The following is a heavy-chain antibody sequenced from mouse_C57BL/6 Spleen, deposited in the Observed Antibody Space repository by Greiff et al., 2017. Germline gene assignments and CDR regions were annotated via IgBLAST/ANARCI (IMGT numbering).Heavy chain of an antibody. J-gene: IGHJ2*01. D-gene: IGHD1-1*01. Sequence: QVQLQQSGPELVKPGASVKISCKASGYAFSSSWMNWVQQRPGKGLEWIGRIYPGDGDTNYNGKFKGKATLTADKSSSTANMQLSSLTSEDSAVYCCARRTTVVATNYFDYWGQGTTLTVSS. CDR2: IYPGDGDT. CDR1: GYAFSSSW. V-gene: IGHV1-82*01. CDR3: ARRTTVVATNYFDY.